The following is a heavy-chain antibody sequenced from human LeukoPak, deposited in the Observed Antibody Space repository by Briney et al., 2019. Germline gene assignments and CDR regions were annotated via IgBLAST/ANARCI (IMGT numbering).Heavy chain of an antibody. J-gene: IGHJ4*02. V-gene: IGHV3-20*04. CDR1: GFTFDDYG. CDR2: IKWNGGST. CDR3: ARDGGDCSGDSCYADY. Sequence: PGGSLRLSCAASGFTFDDYGMSWVRQAPGKGLEWVSSIKWNGGSTGYADSVKGRFTISRDNAKNSLYLQMNSLRAEDTALYYCARDGGDCSGDSCYADYWGQGTLVTVSS. D-gene: IGHD2-15*01.